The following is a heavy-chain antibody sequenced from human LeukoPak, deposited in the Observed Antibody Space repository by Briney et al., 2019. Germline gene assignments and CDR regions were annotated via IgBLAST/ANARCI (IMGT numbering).Heavy chain of an antibody. Sequence: SETLSLTRTVSVGSLSSSSYYWGWIRHPPGKGLEWIGSIYYSGSTYYNPSLKSRVTISVDTSKNQFSLKLSSVTAADTAVYYCARDRPDYYDSSGYYYGRVFDDWGQGTLVTVSS. CDR1: VGSLSSSSYY. CDR2: IYYSGST. CDR3: ARDRPDYYDSSGYYYGRVFDD. D-gene: IGHD3-22*01. V-gene: IGHV4-39*07. J-gene: IGHJ4*02.